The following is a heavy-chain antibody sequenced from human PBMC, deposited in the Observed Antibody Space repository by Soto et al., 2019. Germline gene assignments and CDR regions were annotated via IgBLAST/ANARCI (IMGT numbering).Heavy chain of an antibody. CDR2: ISTYNGNT. Sequence: ASVKVSCKASGYTFTSYGISWVRQAPGQGLEWMGWISTYNGNTNYAQKLQGRVTMTTDTSTSTAYMELRSLRSDDTAAYYCARDLSPSRGSWFDPWGQGTLVTVSS. J-gene: IGHJ5*02. CDR3: ARDLSPSRGSWFDP. V-gene: IGHV1-18*04. CDR1: GYTFTSYG.